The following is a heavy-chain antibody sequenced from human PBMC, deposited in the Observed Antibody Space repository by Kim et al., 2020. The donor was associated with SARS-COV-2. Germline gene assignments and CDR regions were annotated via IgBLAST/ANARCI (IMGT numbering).Heavy chain of an antibody. J-gene: IGHJ3*02. D-gene: IGHD3-22*01. Sequence: KSRVTISVDTSKNQFSLKLSSVTAADTAVYYCAGLDITMIVVVTSDAFDIWGQGTMVTVSS. V-gene: IGHV4-39*07. CDR3: AGLDITMIVVVTSDAFDI.